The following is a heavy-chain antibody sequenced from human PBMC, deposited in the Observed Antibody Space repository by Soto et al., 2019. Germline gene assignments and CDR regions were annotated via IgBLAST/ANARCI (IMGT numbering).Heavy chain of an antibody. CDR3: ARHGYNNGGAYFDY. Sequence: EVQLVESGGGLVQPGGSLRLSCAASGVTVSSNYMRWVRQAPGKGLEWASVIYSGGSTYYADSVKGRFTISRDDSENTLYLQRNSLRAEDTAVYYCARHGYNNGGAYFDYWGQGTLVTVSS. CDR1: GVTVSSNY. J-gene: IGHJ4*02. D-gene: IGHD5-18*01. CDR2: IYSGGST. V-gene: IGHV3-66*04.